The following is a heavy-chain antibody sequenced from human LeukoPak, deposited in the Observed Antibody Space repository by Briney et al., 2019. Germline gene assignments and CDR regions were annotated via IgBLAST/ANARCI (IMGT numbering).Heavy chain of an antibody. J-gene: IGHJ3*02. V-gene: IGHV4-34*01. CDR1: GGSFSGYY. CDR3: AREGRAYDAFDI. CDR2: INHSGST. Sequence: SETLSLTCAVYGGSFSGYYWSWIRQPPGKGLEWIGEINHSGSTNYNPSPKSRVTMSVDTSKNQFSLKLSSVTAADTAVYYCAREGRAYDAFDIWGQGTMVTVSS.